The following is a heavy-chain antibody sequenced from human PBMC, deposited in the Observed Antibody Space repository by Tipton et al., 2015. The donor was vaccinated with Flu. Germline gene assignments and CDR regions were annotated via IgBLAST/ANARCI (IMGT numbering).Heavy chain of an antibody. CDR1: GVSISSGDYY. V-gene: IGHV4-39*01. D-gene: IGHD3-10*02. CDR2: IYHSGTT. CDR3: ARHTGDSVRGVIDY. J-gene: IGHJ4*02. Sequence: LRLSCNVSGVSISSGDYYWGWVRRPPGKGLEWIGTIYHSGTTYYNPSLKSRLTISVDTSKNQFSLRLSSVTAADTAVYYCARHTGDSVRGVIDYWGQGTLVTVSS.